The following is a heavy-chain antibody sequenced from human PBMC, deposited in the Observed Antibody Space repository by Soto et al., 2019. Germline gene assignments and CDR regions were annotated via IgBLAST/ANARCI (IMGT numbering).Heavy chain of an antibody. V-gene: IGHV3-23*01. J-gene: IGHJ1*01. Sequence: EVQLLESGGGLVQPGGSLRLSCAASGFTFSSYAMSWVRQAPGKGLEWVSAISGSGGSTYYADSVKGRFTISRDNSKNTLYLQMNSLRAEDTAVYYCAKDNYDYIWGSYRYLGWALLGYFQHWGQGTLVTVSS. CDR2: ISGSGGST. D-gene: IGHD3-16*02. CDR1: GFTFSSYA. CDR3: AKDNYDYIWGSYRYLGWALLGYFQH.